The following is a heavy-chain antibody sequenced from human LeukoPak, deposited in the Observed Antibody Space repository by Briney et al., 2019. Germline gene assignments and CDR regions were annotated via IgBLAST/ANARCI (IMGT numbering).Heavy chain of an antibody. D-gene: IGHD6-13*01. J-gene: IGHJ4*02. V-gene: IGHV3-23*01. CDR2: IRGRGGST. CDR1: GFTFSSYA. Sequence: GGSLRLACAASGFTFSSYAMSWVRQAPGKWLEWVAAIRGRGGSTYYADSGKGRFTISRDNSQNTLCLQMTSLRAEDTAVYYWAKVMIVAAAAPFYYWGQGSLVTLS. CDR3: AKVMIVAAAAPFYY.